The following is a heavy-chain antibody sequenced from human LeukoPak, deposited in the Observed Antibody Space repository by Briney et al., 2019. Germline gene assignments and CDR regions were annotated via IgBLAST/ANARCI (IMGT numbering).Heavy chain of an antibody. CDR2: ISVGGDNT. CDR1: GFTFSSYT. CDR3: VRWYDAFDI. V-gene: IGHV3-23*01. Sequence: GGSLRLSCAASGFTFSSYTMSWVRQAPGKGLEWVSAISVGGDNTYYADSVKGRFTISRDNAKNSLYLQMHSLRAEDTAVYYCVRWYDAFDIWGQGTMVTVSS. J-gene: IGHJ3*02. D-gene: IGHD2-15*01.